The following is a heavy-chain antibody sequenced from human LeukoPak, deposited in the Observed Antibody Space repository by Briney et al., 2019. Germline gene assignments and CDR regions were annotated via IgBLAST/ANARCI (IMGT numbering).Heavy chain of an antibody. D-gene: IGHD3-16*02. CDR1: GGSISSSNW. Sequence: PSETLSLTCAVSGGSISSSNWWSWVRQPPGKGLEWIGEINHSGSTNYNPSLKSRVTISVDTSKNQFSLKLSSVTAADTAVYYCARAPVYPNAFDIWGQGTMVTVSS. CDR2: INHSGST. CDR3: ARAPVYPNAFDI. J-gene: IGHJ3*02. V-gene: IGHV4-4*02.